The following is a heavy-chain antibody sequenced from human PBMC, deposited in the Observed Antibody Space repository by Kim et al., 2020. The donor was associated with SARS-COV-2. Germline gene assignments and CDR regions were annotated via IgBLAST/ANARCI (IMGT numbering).Heavy chain of an antibody. CDR1: GGSISSSSYY. D-gene: IGHD2-2*01. CDR2: IYYSGST. Sequence: SETLSLTCTVSGGSISSSSYYWGWIRQPPGKGLEWIGSIYYSGSTYYNPSLKSRVSISVDTSMNQFSLKLSSVTAADTAVYYCVRYFRDIVAVPAGTTYYFDYWGQGTLVTVSS. CDR3: VRYFRDIVAVPAGTTYYFDY. J-gene: IGHJ4*02. V-gene: IGHV4-39*01.